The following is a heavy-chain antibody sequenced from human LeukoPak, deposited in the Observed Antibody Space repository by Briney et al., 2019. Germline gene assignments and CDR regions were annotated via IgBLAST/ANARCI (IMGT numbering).Heavy chain of an antibody. CDR2: ISRSSSTI. V-gene: IGHV3-48*01. D-gene: IGHD6-13*01. J-gene: IGHJ4*02. CDR1: GFTFSTYS. CDR3: ARDEWGAAAAN. Sequence: GGSLRLSCAASGFTFSTYSMGWVRQAPGKGLEWVSYISRSSSTIYYADSVKGRFTISRDNAENSLYLQMNSLRAEDTALYCCARDEWGAAAANWGQGTLVTVSS.